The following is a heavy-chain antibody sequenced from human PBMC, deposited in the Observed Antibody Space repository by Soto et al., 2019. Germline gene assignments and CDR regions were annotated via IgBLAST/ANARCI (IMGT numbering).Heavy chain of an antibody. CDR2: IYYSGGT. D-gene: IGHD5-12*01. J-gene: IGHJ6*03. CDR1: GGSISRGGYY. CDR3: ARKDSGYADYMDV. V-gene: IGHV4-31*03. Sequence: QVQLQESGPGLVKPSQTLSLTCTVSGGSISRGGYYWSWIHQHPGKGLEWIGYIYYSGGTYYNPSRKSRVNISADTSENQFSLRLSSVTAADTAVYYCARKDSGYADYMDVWGKGTTVTVSS.